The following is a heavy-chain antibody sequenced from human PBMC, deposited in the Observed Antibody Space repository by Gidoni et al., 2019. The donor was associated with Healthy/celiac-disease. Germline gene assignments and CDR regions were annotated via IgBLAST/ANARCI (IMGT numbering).Heavy chain of an antibody. V-gene: IGHV1-8*01. CDR1: GYTFTSYD. Sequence: VQLVQSGAEVKKPGASVKVSCKASGYTFTSYDINWVRQATGQGLEWMGWMNPNSGNTGYAQKFQGRVTMTRNTSLSTAYMELSSLRSEDTAVYYCARAYGDYGYYYYGMDVWGQGTTVTVSS. CDR2: MNPNSGNT. D-gene: IGHD4-17*01. CDR3: ARAYGDYGYYYYGMDV. J-gene: IGHJ6*02.